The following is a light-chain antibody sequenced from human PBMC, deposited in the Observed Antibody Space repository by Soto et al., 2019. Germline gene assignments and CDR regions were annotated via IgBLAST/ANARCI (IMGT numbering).Light chain of an antibody. V-gene: IGLV2-14*01. CDR3: NSWTSRTTQV. CDR2: EVS. Sequence: QSALTQPASVSGSPGQSITISCTGTSVDVGGYNFVSWYQCRPDTAPKLIIYEVSYRPSGVSNRFSGSKSGNTASLTISGLQAEDEADYHCNSWTSRTTQVLGGGTKLTVL. J-gene: IGLJ3*02. CDR1: SVDVGGYNF.